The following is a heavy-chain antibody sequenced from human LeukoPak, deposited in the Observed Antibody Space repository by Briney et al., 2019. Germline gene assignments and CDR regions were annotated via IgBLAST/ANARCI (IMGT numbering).Heavy chain of an antibody. CDR1: GGSISSSSYY. V-gene: IGHV4-39*07. Sequence: SETLSLTCTVSGGSISSSSYYWGWIRQPPGKGLEWIGSIYYSGSTYYNPSLKSRVTISVDTSKNQFSLKLSSVTAADTAVYYCARDPPYDYVWGSYRPDHNWFDPWGQGTLVTVSS. CDR3: ARDPPYDYVWGSYRPDHNWFDP. CDR2: IYYSGST. D-gene: IGHD3-16*02. J-gene: IGHJ5*02.